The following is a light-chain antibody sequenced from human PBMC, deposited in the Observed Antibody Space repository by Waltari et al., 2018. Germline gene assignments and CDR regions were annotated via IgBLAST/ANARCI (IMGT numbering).Light chain of an antibody. J-gene: IGKJ4*01. Sequence: EIVLTRSTRTLSLYPGERDTRSCRARKSVSSSYLSWYQPKHGHAPRLLIHGASSRAPGIPCSVSGSGSGTYSTLTSSSLEHADPAVYYCQQYCRPPVFGGGTKVDI. CDR3: QQYCRPPV. CDR2: GAS. CDR1: KSVSSSY. V-gene: IGKV3-20*01.